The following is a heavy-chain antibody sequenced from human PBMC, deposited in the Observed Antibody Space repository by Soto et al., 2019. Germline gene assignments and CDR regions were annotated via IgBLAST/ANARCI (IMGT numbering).Heavy chain of an antibody. Sequence: SETLSLTCTVSGGSISSYYWSWIRQPPGKGLEWIGYIYYSGSTNYNPSLKSRVTISVDTSKNQFSLKLSSVTAADTAVYYCARRRVGYCSGGSCKRRPAKNGDYREFYYYSYYMDVWGNETMATV. J-gene: IGHJ6*03. CDR1: GGSISSYY. CDR3: ARRRVGYCSGGSCKRRPAKNGDYREFYYYSYYMDV. D-gene: IGHD2-15*01. V-gene: IGHV4-59*08. CDR2: IYYSGST.